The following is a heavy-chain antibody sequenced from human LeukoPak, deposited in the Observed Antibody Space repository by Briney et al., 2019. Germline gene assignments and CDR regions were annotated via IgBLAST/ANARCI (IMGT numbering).Heavy chain of an antibody. V-gene: IGHV5-51*01. CDR3: AVYDFWSGSAFGYMDV. CDR1: GYSFNTNW. D-gene: IGHD3-3*01. Sequence: GESLKISCKGSGYSFNTNWIGWVRQMPGKGLEWMGIIYPGDSDTTYSPSSQGKVTISADKSISIALLQWNGLKASDTAMYYCAVYDFWSGSAFGYMDVWGKGTTVTVSS. J-gene: IGHJ6*03. CDR2: IYPGDSDT.